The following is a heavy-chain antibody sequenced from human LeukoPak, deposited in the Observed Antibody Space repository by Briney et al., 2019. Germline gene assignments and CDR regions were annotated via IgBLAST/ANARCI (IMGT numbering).Heavy chain of an antibody. CDR3: ARAEEAVAGKAPFDY. D-gene: IGHD6-19*01. V-gene: IGHV4-31*03. CDR1: GGSISSGGYY. CDR2: IYYSGST. J-gene: IGHJ4*02. Sequence: SETLSLTCTVSGGSISSGGYYWSWIRQHPGKGLEWIGYIYYSGSTYYNPSLKSRVTMSVDTSKNQFSLKLSSVTAADTAVYYCARAEEAVAGKAPFDYWGQGTLVTVSS.